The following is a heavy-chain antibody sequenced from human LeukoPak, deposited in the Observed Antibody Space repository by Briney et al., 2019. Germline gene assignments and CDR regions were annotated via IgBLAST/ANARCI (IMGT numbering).Heavy chain of an antibody. J-gene: IGHJ5*02. V-gene: IGHV4-39*01. Sequence: SETLSLTCTVSGGSISSSSYYWGWIRQPPGKGLEWIGSIYYSGSTYYNPSLKSRVTISVDTSKNQFSLKLSSVTAADTAVYYCARRLHTTIAAAGTKGFDPWGQGTLVTVSS. D-gene: IGHD6-13*01. CDR3: ARRLHTTIAAAGTKGFDP. CDR2: IYYSGST. CDR1: GGSISSSSYY.